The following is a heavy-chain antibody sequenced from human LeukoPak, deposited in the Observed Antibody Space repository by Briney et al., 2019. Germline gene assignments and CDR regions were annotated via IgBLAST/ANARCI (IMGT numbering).Heavy chain of an antibody. CDR1: GGTFNSYG. CDR2: IIPILGTA. D-gene: IGHD3-10*01. J-gene: IGHJ4*02. Sequence: SVKVSCKASGGTFNSYGIIWVRQAPGQGLEWMGGIIPILGTANYAQKFQGRVTISADKSTSTAYMELSSLRADDTAVYYCARSPPRFGEWYFDYWGQGTLVTVSA. V-gene: IGHV1-69*10. CDR3: ARSPPRFGEWYFDY.